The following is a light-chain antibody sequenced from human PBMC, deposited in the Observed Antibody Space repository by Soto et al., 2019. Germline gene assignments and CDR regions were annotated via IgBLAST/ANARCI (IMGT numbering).Light chain of an antibody. CDR3: SSHTSGSTRV. Sequence: SVWTLPASVSGSPGQSIAISCTGTSRDVGGYDYVSWYQQQPDKAPKLMIYEVTKRPSGVSNRFSGSKSGNTASLTISGLQAEDEADYYCSSHTSGSTRVFGTGTKVTVL. CDR1: SRDVGGYDY. V-gene: IGLV2-14*01. CDR2: EVT. J-gene: IGLJ1*01.